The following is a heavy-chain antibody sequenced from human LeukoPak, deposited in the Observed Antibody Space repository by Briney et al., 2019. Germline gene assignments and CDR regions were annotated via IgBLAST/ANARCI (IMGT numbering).Heavy chain of an antibody. Sequence: GGSLRLSCAASGFTFSTYAMSWVRQAPGKGLEWVSAISATGGTTYYADSVKGRFTIFRDNSKNTLYLQLNSLRAEDTAIYYCAKGKVTAFLDWFDPWGQGTLVTVSS. CDR3: AKGKVTAFLDWFDP. D-gene: IGHD2-21*02. V-gene: IGHV3-23*01. J-gene: IGHJ5*02. CDR2: ISATGGTT. CDR1: GFTFSTYA.